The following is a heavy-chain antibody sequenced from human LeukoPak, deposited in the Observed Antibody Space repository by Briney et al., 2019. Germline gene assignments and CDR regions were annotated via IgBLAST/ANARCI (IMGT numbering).Heavy chain of an antibody. V-gene: IGHV4-34*01. J-gene: IGHJ4*02. CDR1: GGSFSGYY. CDR2: INHSGST. Sequence: SETLSLTCAVYGGSFSGYYWSWIRQPPGKGLEWIGEINHSGSTNYNPSLKSRVTISVDTSKNQFSLKLSSVTAADTAVYYCASGIAVAEFDYWGQGTLVTVSS. D-gene: IGHD6-19*01. CDR3: ASGIAVAEFDY.